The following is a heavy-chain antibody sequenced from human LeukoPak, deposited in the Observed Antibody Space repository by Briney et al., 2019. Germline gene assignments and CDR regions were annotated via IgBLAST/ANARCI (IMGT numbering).Heavy chain of an antibody. V-gene: IGHV3-23*01. CDR2: ISASGSST. CDR1: RFTFSTYA. D-gene: IGHD2-2*01. J-gene: IGHJ4*02. Sequence: GGSLRLSCAASRFTFSTYAMTWFAQAPGKALEWVSAISASGSSTYYADSVKGQFIICRDNSKNTLYLQMNSLRAEDTAVYYCASRNVVVPVEDYWGQGTLVTVSS. CDR3: ASRNVVVPVEDY.